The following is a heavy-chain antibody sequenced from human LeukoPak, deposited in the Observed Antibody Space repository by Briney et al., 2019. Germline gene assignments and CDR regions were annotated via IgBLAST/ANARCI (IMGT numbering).Heavy chain of an antibody. D-gene: IGHD2-21*02. CDR2: IYSGGST. Sequence: GGSLRLSCAASGFTVSSNYMSWVRQAPGKRLEWVSVIYSGGSTYYADSVKGRFTISRDNSKNTLYLQMNSLRAEDTAVYYCARDFNYIGGDQGWGWFDPWGQGTLVTVSS. J-gene: IGHJ5*02. V-gene: IGHV3-66*02. CDR1: GFTVSSNY. CDR3: ARDFNYIGGDQGWGWFDP.